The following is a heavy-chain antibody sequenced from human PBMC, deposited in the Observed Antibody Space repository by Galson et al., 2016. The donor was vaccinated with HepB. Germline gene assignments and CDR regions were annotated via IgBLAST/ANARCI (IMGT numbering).Heavy chain of an antibody. Sequence: SETLSLTCAVYGASFSGYYWSWIRQPPGKGLEWIGEINHSGSTYDNPSLKSRVTISVDTSKNQFSVKLSSVTAADTAVYYCARGRGFKQLQLTYWGQGTLVTVSS. D-gene: IGHD5-24*01. CDR1: GASFSGYY. CDR3: ARGRGFKQLQLTY. J-gene: IGHJ4*02. CDR2: INHSGST. V-gene: IGHV4-34*01.